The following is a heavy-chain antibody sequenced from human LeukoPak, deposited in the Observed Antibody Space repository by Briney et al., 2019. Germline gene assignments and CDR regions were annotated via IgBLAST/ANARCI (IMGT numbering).Heavy chain of an antibody. D-gene: IGHD3-3*01. CDR3: ARDAYYGFWSGQDNWFDP. CDR1: GYTFTIYY. V-gene: IGHV1-2*02. Sequence: ASVKVSCKSSGYTFTIYYIHWVRQAPGQGLEWMGLINPNSGGTNYAQKFQGRVTMTRDTSISTAYMELSRLRSDDTAVYYCARDAYYGFWSGQDNWFDPWGQGTLVTVSS. CDR2: INPNSGGT. J-gene: IGHJ5*02.